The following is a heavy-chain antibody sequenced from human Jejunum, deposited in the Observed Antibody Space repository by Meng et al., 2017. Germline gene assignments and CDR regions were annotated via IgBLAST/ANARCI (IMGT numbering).Heavy chain of an antibody. CDR2: VIPVFGSS. CDR1: GGALRLYT. D-gene: IGHD3-22*01. CDR3: ATEPEDSSGYYYEN. V-gene: IGHV1-69*08. Sequence: VQLVQSGAEIKNPGSSVKVSCRASGGALRLYTVDWVRQAPGQGLEWVGRVIPVFGSSEYAQNFSGRVTINVDEFTNTAYMELSSLASEDTAVYYCATEPEDSSGYYYENWGQGTLVTVSS. J-gene: IGHJ4*02.